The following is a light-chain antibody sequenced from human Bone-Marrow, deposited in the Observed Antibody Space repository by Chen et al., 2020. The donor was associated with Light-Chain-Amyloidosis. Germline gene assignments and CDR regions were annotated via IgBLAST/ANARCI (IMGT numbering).Light chain of an antibody. V-gene: IGKV4-1*01. CDR3: QQYYSVPIT. J-gene: IGKJ5*01. Sequence: DIVMSQSPDVLALSLGVSATINCKASRNLLSTSNNQDYLAWFQQKPGQPPKLRIYWASTRESGVPVRFSGSGSGTDFTLTISSLQAEDVAVYYCQQYYSVPITFGQGTRLEIK. CDR2: WAS. CDR1: RNLLSTSNNQDY.